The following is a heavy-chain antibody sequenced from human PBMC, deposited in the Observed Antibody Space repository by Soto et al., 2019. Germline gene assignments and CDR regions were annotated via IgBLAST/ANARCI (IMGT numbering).Heavy chain of an antibody. V-gene: IGHV3-11*06. Sequence: GSLRLSCAASGFTFSDYYMSWIRQAPGKGLEWVSYISSSSSYTNYADSVKGRFTISRDNAKNSLYLQMNSLRDEDTAVYYCARDVDFVLVPAAKPPYSGVSWFDPWGQETRVTVPS. J-gene: IGHJ5*02. CDR1: GFTFSDYY. CDR2: ISSSSSYT. D-gene: IGHD2-2*03. CDR3: ARDVDFVLVPAAKPPYSGVSWFDP.